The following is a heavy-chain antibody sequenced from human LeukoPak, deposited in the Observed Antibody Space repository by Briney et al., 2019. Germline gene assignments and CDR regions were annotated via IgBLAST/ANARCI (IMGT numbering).Heavy chain of an antibody. CDR3: ARGQTWIELWP. J-gene: IGHJ5*02. D-gene: IGHD5-12*01. CDR2: IDQDGSYK. Sequence: QPGGSLRLSCAASGFSLSGYWMTWVRQAPGKGLEWVANIDQDGSYKYYVDSVKGRFNISRDNAKNSVCLQMNGLRAEDTAVYYCARGQTWIELWPWGQGTLVTVSS. V-gene: IGHV3-7*04. CDR1: GFSLSGYW.